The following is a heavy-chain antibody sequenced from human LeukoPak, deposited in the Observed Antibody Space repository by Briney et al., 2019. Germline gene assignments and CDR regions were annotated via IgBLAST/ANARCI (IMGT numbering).Heavy chain of an antibody. D-gene: IGHD5-18*01. CDR1: GFTFSSYA. Sequence: PGASLRLSCAASGFTFSSYAMSWVRQAPGKGLEWVSAISGSGGSTYYADSVKGRFTISRDNSKSTLYLQMNSLRAEDTAVYYCAKDPRIQLWFVRASGSYYGMDVWGQGTTVTVSS. CDR3: AKDPRIQLWFVRASGSYYGMDV. J-gene: IGHJ6*02. V-gene: IGHV3-23*01. CDR2: ISGSGGST.